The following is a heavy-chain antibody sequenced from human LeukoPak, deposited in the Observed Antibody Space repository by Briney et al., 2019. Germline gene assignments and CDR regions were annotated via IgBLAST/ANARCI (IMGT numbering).Heavy chain of an antibody. CDR3: AREVYSSGYQVNPWFDY. CDR2: INTNTGNP. CDR1: GYTFTSYA. Sequence: GASVKVSCKASGYTFTSYAMNWVRQAPGQGLEWMGWINTNTGNPTYAQGFTGRFVFSLDTSVSTAYLQISSLKAEDTAVYYCAREVYSSGYQVNPWFDYWGQGTLVTVSS. D-gene: IGHD6-19*01. V-gene: IGHV7-4-1*02. J-gene: IGHJ4*02.